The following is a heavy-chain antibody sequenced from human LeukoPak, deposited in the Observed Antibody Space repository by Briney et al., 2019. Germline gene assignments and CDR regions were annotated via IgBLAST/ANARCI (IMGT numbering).Heavy chain of an antibody. CDR2: MNPNKGNA. V-gene: IGHV1-8*01. Sequence: GASVKVSCKASGYTFTSYDINWVRQATGQGLEWMGWMNPNKGNAGYAQKFQGRVTMTRTTSISTAYMELSSLRSEDTAVYYCARLRRAVAGTYYYYYMDVWGKGTTVTVSS. CDR3: ARLRRAVAGTYYYYYMDV. J-gene: IGHJ6*03. D-gene: IGHD6-19*01. CDR1: GYTFTSYD.